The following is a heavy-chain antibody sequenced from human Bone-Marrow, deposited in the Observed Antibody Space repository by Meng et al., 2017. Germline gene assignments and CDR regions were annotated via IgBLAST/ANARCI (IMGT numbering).Heavy chain of an antibody. CDR2: IKQDGSEK. D-gene: IGHD2-8*01. CDR1: GFTFSSYW. V-gene: IGHV3-7*01. J-gene: IGHJ4*02. Sequence: GESLKISCAASGFTFSSYWMSWVRQAPGKGLEWVANIKQDGSEKYYVDSVKSRFTISRDNAKNSLYLQMNSLRAEDTAVYYCAREVNGVDYWGQGTLVTVSS. CDR3: AREVNGVDY.